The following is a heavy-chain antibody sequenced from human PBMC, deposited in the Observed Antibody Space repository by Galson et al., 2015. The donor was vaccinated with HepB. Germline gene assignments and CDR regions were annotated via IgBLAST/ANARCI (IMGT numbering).Heavy chain of an antibody. D-gene: IGHD2-15*01. CDR3: ARAREYCRGGRCSYYFDS. J-gene: IGHJ4*02. CDR2: INPNSGGT. CDR1: GYTFISYY. Sequence: SVKVSCKASGYTFISYYMHWVRQAPGQGLEWMGRINPNSGGTNYAQKFQDWVTMTRDASINTAYMELSRLRSDDTAVYYCARAREYCRGGRCSYYFDSWGQGTLVTVSS. V-gene: IGHV1-2*04.